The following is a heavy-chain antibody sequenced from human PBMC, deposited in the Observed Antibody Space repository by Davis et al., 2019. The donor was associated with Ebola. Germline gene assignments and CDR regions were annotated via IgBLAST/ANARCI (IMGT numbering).Heavy chain of an antibody. J-gene: IGHJ3*02. D-gene: IGHD3/OR15-3a*01. CDR3: ARGWLRTGLDI. CDR2: TYYTSKWYN. CDR1: GDTVSGNSGA. Sequence: PSETLSLTCAISGDTVSGNSGAWNWIRQSPSRGLEWLGRTYYTSKWYNHYAASVKSRTTINADTSKNEFSLQLNSVTPEDTAVYYCARGWLRTGLDIWGQGTMVIVSS. V-gene: IGHV6-1*01.